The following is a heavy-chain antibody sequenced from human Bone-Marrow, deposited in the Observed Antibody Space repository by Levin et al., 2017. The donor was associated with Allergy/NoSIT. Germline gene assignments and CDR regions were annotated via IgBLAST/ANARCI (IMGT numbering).Heavy chain of an antibody. CDR3: ARDTSLDYYDTSGYPFDY. CDR2: ISSSSSYI. CDR1: GFTFRTYR. D-gene: IGHD3-22*01. Sequence: PCVASGFTFRTYRMNWVRQAPGKGLEWVSSISSSSSYINYADSVKGRVTISRDNAKNSLYLQMNSLRAEDTAVYYCARDTSLDYYDTSGYPFDYWGQGTLVTVSS. J-gene: IGHJ4*02. V-gene: IGHV3-21*01.